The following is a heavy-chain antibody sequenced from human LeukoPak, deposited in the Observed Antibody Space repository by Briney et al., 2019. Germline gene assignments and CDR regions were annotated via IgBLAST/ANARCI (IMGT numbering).Heavy chain of an antibody. Sequence: SETLSLTCTVSGGSISSYYWSWIRQPPGKGLEWIGYIYNSGSTNYNSSLKSRVTISVDTSKNQFSLKLSSVTAADTAVYYCARDVVVVAAFDYWGQGTLVTVSS. V-gene: IGHV4-4*08. J-gene: IGHJ4*02. CDR1: GGSISSYY. CDR2: IYNSGST. D-gene: IGHD2-15*01. CDR3: ARDVVVVAAFDY.